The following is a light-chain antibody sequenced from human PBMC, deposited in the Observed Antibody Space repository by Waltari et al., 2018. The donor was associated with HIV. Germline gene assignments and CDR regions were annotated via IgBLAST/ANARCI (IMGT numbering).Light chain of an antibody. CDR3: QQYYSTPRS. Sequence: DIVMTQSPHSLAVSLGERATINCKSSQSVLYSSNNKNYLAWYQQKPGQPPKLLIYCASTRESGVPDRFSGSGSGTDFSLTISSLQAEDVAVYYCQQYYSTPRSFGQGTKLEIK. J-gene: IGKJ2*04. V-gene: IGKV4-1*01. CDR2: CAS. CDR1: QSVLYSSNNKNY.